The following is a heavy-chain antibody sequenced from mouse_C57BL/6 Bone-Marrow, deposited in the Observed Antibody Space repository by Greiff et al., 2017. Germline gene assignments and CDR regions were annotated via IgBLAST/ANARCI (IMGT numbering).Heavy chain of an antibody. D-gene: IGHD1-1*01. Sequence: QVQLQQPGAELVKPGASVKLSCKASGYTFTSYWMQWVKQRPGQGLEWIGEIDPSDSYTNYNQKFKGKATLTVDTSSSTAYMQLSSLTSEDAAVYYCARSYYYGSSYAHWGQGTTLTVSS. V-gene: IGHV1-50*01. CDR3: ARSYYYGSSYAH. J-gene: IGHJ2*01. CDR2: IDPSDSYT. CDR1: GYTFTSYW.